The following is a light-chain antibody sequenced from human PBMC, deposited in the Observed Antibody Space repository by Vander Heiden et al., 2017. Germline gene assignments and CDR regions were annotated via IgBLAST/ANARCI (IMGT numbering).Light chain of an antibody. CDR3: QQSYNTPLT. CDR2: ATS. J-gene: IGKJ4*01. V-gene: IGKV1-39*01. Sequence: DIQMTQSPSSLSASIRDRVNMTCRASQSITTYLDWYQQKPGKAPRLLIYATSNLQTGVPSRFSGSGSGTDFTLTINDLQPEDLATYYCQQSYNTPLTFGGGTKVEIK. CDR1: QSITTY.